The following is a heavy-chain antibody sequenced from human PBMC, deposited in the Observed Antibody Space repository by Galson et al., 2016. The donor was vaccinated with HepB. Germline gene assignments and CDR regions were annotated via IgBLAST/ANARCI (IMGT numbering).Heavy chain of an antibody. J-gene: IGHJ4*02. CDR3: ARLSPHYDSSGYFDS. V-gene: IGHV5-51*01. CDR2: VYPGNSEI. D-gene: IGHD3-22*01. CDR1: GYRFANYW. Sequence: QSGAEVKKPGESLKISCKGSGYRFANYWIGWVRQMPGKGLESMGIVYPGNSEIRYSPSFQGQVTISADESVTTAYLQWSSLKASDTAMYYCARLSPHYDSSGYFDSWGQGTLVTVSS.